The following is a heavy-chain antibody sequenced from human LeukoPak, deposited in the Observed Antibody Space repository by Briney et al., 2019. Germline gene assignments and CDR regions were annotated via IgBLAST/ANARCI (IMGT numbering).Heavy chain of an antibody. V-gene: IGHV4-59*12. CDR3: ARVPSDSSGD. D-gene: IGHD3-22*01. J-gene: IGHJ4*02. CDR2: IYYSGST. Sequence: KPSETLSLTCTVSGGSISSYYWSWSRQPPGKGLEWIGSIYYSGSTYYNPSLKSRVTISVDTSKNQFSLKLSSVTAADTAVYYCARVPSDSSGDWGQGTLVTVSS. CDR1: GGSISSYY.